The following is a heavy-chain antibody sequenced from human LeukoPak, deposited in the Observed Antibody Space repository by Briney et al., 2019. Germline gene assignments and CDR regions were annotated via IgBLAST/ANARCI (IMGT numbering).Heavy chain of an antibody. CDR1: GFIFDDYA. V-gene: IGHV3-9*01. Sequence: GGSLRLSCTASGFIFDDYALHWVRQIPGKGLEWVSGMTWNSGGVGYADSVKGRFTISRDNSKNTLYLQMNSLRAEDTAVYYCAKRILGFCSGDSCYLYFDYWGQGTLATVSS. CDR3: AKRILGFCSGDSCYLYFDY. D-gene: IGHD2-15*01. CDR2: MTWNSGGV. J-gene: IGHJ4*02.